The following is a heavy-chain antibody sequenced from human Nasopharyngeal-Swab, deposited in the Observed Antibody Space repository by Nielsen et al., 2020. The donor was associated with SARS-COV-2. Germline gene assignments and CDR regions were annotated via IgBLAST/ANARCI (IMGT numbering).Heavy chain of an antibody. CDR2: ISHSGST. CDR1: GGSFSGYY. Sequence: SETLSLTCAVYGGSFSGYYWSWIRQPPGKGLEWIGEISHSGSTNYNPSLKSRVTISVDTSKNQFSLKLSPVTAADTAVYYCARGLNGGHWGQGTLVTVSS. V-gene: IGHV4-34*01. CDR3: ARGLNGGH. D-gene: IGHD3-16*01. J-gene: IGHJ4*02.